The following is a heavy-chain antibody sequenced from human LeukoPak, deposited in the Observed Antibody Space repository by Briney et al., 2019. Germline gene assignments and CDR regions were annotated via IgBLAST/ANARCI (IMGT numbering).Heavy chain of an antibody. CDR3: ADHYYGSGTNVFDI. J-gene: IGHJ3*02. V-gene: IGHV3-23*01. Sequence: GGSLRLSCAASGFTFNNYVMSWVRQAPGKGLEWVSTVSGSGGSTNYADSVKGRFTISRDNSKNTLYLQMNSLRAEDTALYYCADHYYGSGTNVFDIWGQGTMVTDSS. CDR1: GFTFNNYV. D-gene: IGHD3-10*01. CDR2: VSGSGGST.